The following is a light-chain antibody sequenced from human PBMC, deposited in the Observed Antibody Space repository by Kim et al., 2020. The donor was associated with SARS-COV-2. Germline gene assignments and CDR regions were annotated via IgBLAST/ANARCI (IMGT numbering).Light chain of an antibody. CDR1: QDVSNS. CDR3: QQHDDHPPT. J-gene: IGKJ2*01. Sequence: DIQMTQSPSSLSASVGDRVTITCQASQDVSNSLSWYQQKEGKAPKLLIYAASNLERGVPSRFSGGGSGTDFTFTISSLQPEDIATYFCQQHDDHPPTFGQGTKLEI. CDR2: AAS. V-gene: IGKV1-33*01.